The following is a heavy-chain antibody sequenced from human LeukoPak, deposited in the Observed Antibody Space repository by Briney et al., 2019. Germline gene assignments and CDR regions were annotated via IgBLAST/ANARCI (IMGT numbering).Heavy chain of an antibody. CDR1: GGSISSGGYS. CDR3: ASGGCSYGFDY. Sequence: PSQTLSLTCAVPGGSISSGGYSWSWIRQPPGKGLEWIGYIYHNGNTYYSPSLKSRVTISVDRSKNQLSLKLSSVTAADTAMYYCASGGCSYGFDYWGQGTLVTVSS. D-gene: IGHD5-18*01. J-gene: IGHJ4*02. CDR2: IYHNGNT. V-gene: IGHV4-30-2*01.